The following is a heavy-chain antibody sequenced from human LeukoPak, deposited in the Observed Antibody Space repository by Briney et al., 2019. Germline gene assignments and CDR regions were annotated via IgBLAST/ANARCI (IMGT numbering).Heavy chain of an antibody. CDR2: ISYVADNK. V-gene: IGHV3-30-3*01. CDR3: ARDGYDILTGYYAYHFDF. Sequence: GGSLRLSCAASGVTFSSYPIHCVRQAPGKGLEWVAVISYVADNKYYADSVKGRFTISRDNSKNTLYLQMNSLRAEDTAVYYCARDGYDILTGYYAYHFDFWGQGTLVTVSS. D-gene: IGHD3-9*01. J-gene: IGHJ4*02. CDR1: GVTFSSYP.